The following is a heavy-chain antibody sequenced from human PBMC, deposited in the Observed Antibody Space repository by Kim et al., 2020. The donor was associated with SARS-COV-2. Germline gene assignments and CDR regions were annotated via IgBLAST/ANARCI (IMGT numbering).Heavy chain of an antibody. J-gene: IGHJ4*02. Sequence: ADSVTGRFTTSRDNSKNTLYLQMNSLRAEDTAVYYCATTMTSVARYYFDYWGQGTLVTVSS. V-gene: IGHV3-30*01. CDR3: ATTMTSVARYYFDY. D-gene: IGHD4-17*01.